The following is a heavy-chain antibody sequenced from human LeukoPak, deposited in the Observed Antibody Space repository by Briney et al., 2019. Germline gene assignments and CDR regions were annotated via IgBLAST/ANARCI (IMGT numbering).Heavy chain of an antibody. CDR1: GFTSSSYW. CDR2: IKQDGSEK. D-gene: IGHD3-10*01. J-gene: IGHJ3*02. CDR3: ARELGVIITYDAFDI. V-gene: IGHV3-7*03. Sequence: PGGSLRLSCAASGFTSSSYWMSWVRQAPGKGLEWVANIKQDGSEKYYVDSVKGRFTISRDNVKNSLYLQMNSLRAEDTAVYYCARELGVIITYDAFDIWGQGTMVTVSS.